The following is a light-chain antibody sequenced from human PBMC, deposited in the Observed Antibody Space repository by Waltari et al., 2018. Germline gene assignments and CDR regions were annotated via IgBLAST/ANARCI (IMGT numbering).Light chain of an antibody. CDR1: QSVLYRSNNKNF. V-gene: IGKV4-1*01. Sequence: DIVMTQSPDSLAVSLGERATINCKSSQSVLYRSNNKNFLAWYQQRPGQSPKLLIYWASTRESGVPDRFSGSGSGTDFTLTISSLHAEDVAVYYCQQYYTTPPTFGPGTKVDIK. J-gene: IGKJ3*01. CDR3: QQYYTTPPT. CDR2: WAS.